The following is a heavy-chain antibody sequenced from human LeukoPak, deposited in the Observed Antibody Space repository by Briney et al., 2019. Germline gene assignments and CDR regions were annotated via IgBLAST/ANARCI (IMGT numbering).Heavy chain of an antibody. CDR2: ISSSSSYI. CDR1: GFTFSSYS. J-gene: IGHJ5*02. Sequence: GGSLRLSCAASGFTFSSYSMNWVRQAPGKGLEWVSSISSSSSYIYYADSVKGRFTISRDNAKNSLYLQMNSLRAEDTAVYYCARDRSDFWSIRWGETLDPWGQGTLVTVSS. D-gene: IGHD3-3*01. V-gene: IGHV3-21*01. CDR3: ARDRSDFWSIRWGETLDP.